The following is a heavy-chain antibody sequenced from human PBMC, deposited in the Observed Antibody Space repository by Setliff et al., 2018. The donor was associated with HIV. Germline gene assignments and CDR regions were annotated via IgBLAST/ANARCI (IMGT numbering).Heavy chain of an antibody. CDR2: VYYTGST. Sequence: PSETLSLTCTVSGDSISSASYYWSWIRQPAGKGLEWIGRVYYTGSTNYNPPLQSRISISVDTSKNQLSLKLSSVTAADTAVYYCVRDNAFYYGSGGHYFYAMDVWGQGTTVTVSS. CDR1: GDSISSASYY. CDR3: VRDNAFYYGSGGHYFYAMDV. J-gene: IGHJ6*02. D-gene: IGHD3-10*01. V-gene: IGHV4-61*02.